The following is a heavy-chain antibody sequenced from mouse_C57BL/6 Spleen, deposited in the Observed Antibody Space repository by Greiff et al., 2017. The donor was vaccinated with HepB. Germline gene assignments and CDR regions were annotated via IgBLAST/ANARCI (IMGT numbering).Heavy chain of an antibody. CDR1: GYTFTDYY. Sequence: EVQLQQSGPVLVKPGASVKMSCKASGYTFTDYYMNWVKQSHGKSLEWIGVINPYNGGTRYNQKFKGKATLTVDKSSSTAYMEINRLTSEDSAVYYCASPPGQGAWFAYWGQGTLVTVSA. V-gene: IGHV1-19*01. J-gene: IGHJ3*01. CDR3: ASPPGQGAWFAY. D-gene: IGHD3-2*02. CDR2: INPYNGGT.